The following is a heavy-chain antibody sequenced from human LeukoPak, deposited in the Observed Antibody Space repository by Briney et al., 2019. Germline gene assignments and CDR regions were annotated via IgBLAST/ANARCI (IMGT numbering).Heavy chain of an antibody. CDR1: GFTFSNAW. CDR3: ASLYGSGSNNDY. D-gene: IGHD3-10*01. V-gene: IGHV3-53*01. Sequence: GGSLRLSCAASGFTFSNAWMSWVRQAPGKGLEWVSVIYSGGSTYYADSVKGRFTISRDNSKNTLYLQMNSLRAEDTAVYYCASLYGSGSNNDYWGQGTLVTVSS. CDR2: IYSGGST. J-gene: IGHJ4*02.